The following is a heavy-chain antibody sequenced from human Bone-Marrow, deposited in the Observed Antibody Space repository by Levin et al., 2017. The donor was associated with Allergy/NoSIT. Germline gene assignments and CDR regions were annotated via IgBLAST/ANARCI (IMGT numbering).Heavy chain of an antibody. CDR1: GGSFSGYY. CDR3: AREFKEWELLAFDY. Sequence: SETLSLTCAVYGGSFSGYYWSWVRQPPGKGLEWIGEINHSGSTNYNPSLKSRVTISVDTSKNQFSLKLSSVTAADTAVDYCAREFKEWELLAFDYWGQGTLVTVSS. V-gene: IGHV4-34*01. D-gene: IGHD1-26*01. J-gene: IGHJ4*02. CDR2: INHSGST.